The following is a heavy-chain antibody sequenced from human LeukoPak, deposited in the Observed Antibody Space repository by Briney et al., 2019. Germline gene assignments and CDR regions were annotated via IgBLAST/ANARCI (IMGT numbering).Heavy chain of an antibody. J-gene: IGHJ4*02. V-gene: IGHV4-38-2*02. CDR1: ADSISSGYY. CDR3: ASSGDYFDY. CDR2: IYHSGST. Sequence: PSETLSLTCTVSADSISSGYYWGWIPQPPGKGLEWIGRIYHSGSTYYNPSLKSRVTISVDTSKNQFSLKVSSVTAADTAVYYCASSGDYFDYWGQGPLVTVSS. D-gene: IGHD3-10*01.